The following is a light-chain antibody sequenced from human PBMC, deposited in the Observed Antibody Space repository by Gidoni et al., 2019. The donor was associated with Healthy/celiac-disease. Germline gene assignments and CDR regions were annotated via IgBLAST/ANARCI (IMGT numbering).Light chain of an antibody. CDR2: AAS. V-gene: IGKV1-39*01. CDR1: QSISSH. Sequence: DTQMSQSPSSLSASEGDRVTITCRASQSISSHLNWYQQKPGKAPKLLIYAASSLQSGVPSRFSGSGSGTDFTLTISSLQPEDFATYYCQQSYSSPWTFGQGTKVEIK. J-gene: IGKJ1*01. CDR3: QQSYSSPWT.